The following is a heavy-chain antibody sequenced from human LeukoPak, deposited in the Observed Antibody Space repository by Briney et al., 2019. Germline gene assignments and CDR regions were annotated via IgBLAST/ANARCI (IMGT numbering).Heavy chain of an antibody. V-gene: IGHV3-48*03. CDR2: ISSRWSAI. Sequence: GGSLRLSCAASGFSFSSYEMNWVRQAPGKGLEGVSYISSRWSAIFYADCVKGRFTISRDNAKNSLFVQMNSLRAEHTAFYYCASKGGFDDWGQGTLVTVSS. CDR1: GFSFSSYE. J-gene: IGHJ4*02. CDR3: ASKGGFDD. D-gene: IGHD2-15*01.